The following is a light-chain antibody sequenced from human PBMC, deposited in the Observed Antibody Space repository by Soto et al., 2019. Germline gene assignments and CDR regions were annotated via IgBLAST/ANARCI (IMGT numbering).Light chain of an antibody. CDR3: SSYTSSSTPCYV. CDR2: DVS. J-gene: IGLJ1*01. Sequence: QSALTQPASVSGSPGQSITISCTGTSSDVCGYNYVSWYQQHPGKAPKLMIYDVSNRPSGVSNRFSGSKSGNTASLTISGLQAEDEADYYCSSYTSSSTPCYVFGTGTKSPS. V-gene: IGLV2-14*01. CDR1: SSDVCGYNY.